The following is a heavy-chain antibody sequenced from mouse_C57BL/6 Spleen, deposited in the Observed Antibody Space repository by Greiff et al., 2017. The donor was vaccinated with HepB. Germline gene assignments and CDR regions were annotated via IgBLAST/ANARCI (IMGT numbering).Heavy chain of an antibody. CDR1: GFTFSSYA. CDR3: TRVNSYYAMDY. D-gene: IGHD1-3*01. CDR2: ISSGGDYI. J-gene: IGHJ4*01. V-gene: IGHV5-9-1*02. Sequence: EVHLVESGEGLVKPGGSLKLSCAASGFTFSSYAMSWVRQTPEKRLEWVAYISSGGDYIYYADTVKGRFTISRDNARNTLYLQMSSLKSEDTAMYYCTRVNSYYAMDYWGQGTSVTVSS.